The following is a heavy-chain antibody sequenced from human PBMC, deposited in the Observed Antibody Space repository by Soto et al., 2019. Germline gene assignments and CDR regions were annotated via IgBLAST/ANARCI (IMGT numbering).Heavy chain of an antibody. CDR3: ARTHYSMDV. V-gene: IGHV4-34*01. CDR1: GGSFSDFH. Sequence: QVQLQQWGAGLLKPSETLSLTCAVYGGSFSDFHWSWIRQPPGKGLEWIGEIHHRGNTNYNPSLRTRVTLSVVPSQNQFSLKMTSVTAADTAVHYCARTHYSMDVWDKGTTVTVSS. J-gene: IGHJ6*03. CDR2: IHHRGNT.